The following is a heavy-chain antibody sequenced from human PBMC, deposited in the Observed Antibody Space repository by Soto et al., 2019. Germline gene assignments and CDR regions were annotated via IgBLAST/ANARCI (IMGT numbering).Heavy chain of an antibody. CDR2: ISSSSYI. CDR1: GFTFSSYS. J-gene: IGHJ4*02. CDR3: ARGMGTAMVTLSFDF. V-gene: IGHV3-21*01. D-gene: IGHD5-18*01. Sequence: GGSLRLSCAASGFTFSSYSMNWVRQAPGQGLEWVSSISSSSYIYYAGSVKGRLTVSRDNAKNSVFLVMNSLRAEDSAVYYCARGMGTAMVTLSFDFWGQGTLVTVSS.